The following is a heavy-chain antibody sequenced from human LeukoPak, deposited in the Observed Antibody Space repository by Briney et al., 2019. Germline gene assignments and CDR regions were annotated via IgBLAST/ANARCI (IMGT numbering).Heavy chain of an antibody. V-gene: IGHV3-30*04. CDR2: ISYDGSNK. Sequence: GGSLRLSCAGSGFTSSSYAMHWVRQAPGKGLEWVAVISYDGSNKYYADSVKGRFTISRDNSKSTLYLQMNSLRAEDTAVYYCARFPDFDWLFFDYWGQGTLVTVSS. CDR3: ARFPDFDWLFFDY. CDR1: GFTSSSYA. D-gene: IGHD3-9*01. J-gene: IGHJ4*02.